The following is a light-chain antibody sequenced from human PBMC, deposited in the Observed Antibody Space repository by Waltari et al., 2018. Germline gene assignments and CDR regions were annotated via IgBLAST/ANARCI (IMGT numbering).Light chain of an antibody. Sequence: QSALTQPASVSGSPGQSITISCPGSSSDVETHNFVPWYQQHPGEAPKIIIHEDTKRPPDVSDRFSASKSGDTASLTISGLQVEDEADYYCCSYATTGTKVFGGGTNLAVL. CDR3: CSYATTGTKV. CDR1: SSDVETHNF. J-gene: IGLJ2*01. V-gene: IGLV2-23*01. CDR2: EDT.